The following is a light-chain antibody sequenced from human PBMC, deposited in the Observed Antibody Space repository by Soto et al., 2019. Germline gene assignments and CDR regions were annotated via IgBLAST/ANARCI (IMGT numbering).Light chain of an antibody. V-gene: IGKV1D-12*01. J-gene: IGKJ4*01. CDR1: QDISTW. Sequence: DIQMTQSPSSVSASVGDGVTITCRASQDISTWLAWYQQKPGKAPKLLIFAASSLQSGVPSRFSGSVSGTDFTLPISNLQPEDFATYFCKQSNSFPATFGGGTRVEIK. CDR3: KQSNSFPAT. CDR2: AAS.